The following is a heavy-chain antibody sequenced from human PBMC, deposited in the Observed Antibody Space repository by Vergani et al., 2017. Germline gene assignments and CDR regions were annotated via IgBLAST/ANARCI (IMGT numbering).Heavy chain of an antibody. CDR3: AKVGREVGAPYYYGMDV. Sequence: QVQLVESGGGVAQPGRSLRLSCAASGFSISRFAMHWVRQAPGKGLEGVAVISYDGNTKYYADSVKGRFTISRDNSKNTLYLQMNSLRAEDTAVFHCAKVGREVGAPYYYGMDVWGQGTTVVVSS. D-gene: IGHD1-26*01. CDR1: GFSISRFA. J-gene: IGHJ6*02. CDR2: ISYDGNTK. V-gene: IGHV3-30*18.